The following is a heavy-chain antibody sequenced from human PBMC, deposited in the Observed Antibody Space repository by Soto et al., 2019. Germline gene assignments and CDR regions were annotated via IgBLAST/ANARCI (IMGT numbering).Heavy chain of an antibody. V-gene: IGHV3-13*01. CDR3: ARGTYCNPTSCYFSGLDV. Sequence: GGSLRLSCSASGFTFSDYYRHWVRQVAGEGLEWVSAVGPKGDTFYTNSVRGRFTISRENVESSLFLQMDRLRAEDTAVYYCARGTYCNPTSCYFSGLDVWGQGTTVTVSS. D-gene: IGHD2-2*01. CDR1: GFTFSDYY. CDR2: VGPKGDT. J-gene: IGHJ6*02.